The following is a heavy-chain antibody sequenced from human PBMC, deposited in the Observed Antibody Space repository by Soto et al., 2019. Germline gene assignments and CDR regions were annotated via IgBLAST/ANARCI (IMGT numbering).Heavy chain of an antibody. J-gene: IGHJ4*02. D-gene: IGHD1-1*01. Sequence: QVQLQESGPGLVKPSETLSLTCTVSGGSISSYYWGWIRQPPGKGLEWIGYIFYSGSTSYNPSLESRVTISVDTSKNQFSLKVNSVTAADTAVYYCARHYPIGNHWNYLDYWGQGTLVTVSS. V-gene: IGHV4-59*08. CDR2: IFYSGST. CDR3: ARHYPIGNHWNYLDY. CDR1: GGSISSYY.